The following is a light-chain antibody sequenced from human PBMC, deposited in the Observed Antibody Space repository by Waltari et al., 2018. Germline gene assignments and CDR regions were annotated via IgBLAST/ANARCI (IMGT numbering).Light chain of an antibody. V-gene: IGLV2-11*01. CDR3: CSYVSGYIYD. Sequence: QSALTQPRSVSGSPGQSVTISCTGISSDVFVSWYQEHPGKAPKVVIYDVSKRPSGVPERCSGSKSGSTASLTISGLQDEDEADYYCCSYVSGYIYDFGTGTKVTVL. CDR1: SSDVF. J-gene: IGLJ1*01. CDR2: DVS.